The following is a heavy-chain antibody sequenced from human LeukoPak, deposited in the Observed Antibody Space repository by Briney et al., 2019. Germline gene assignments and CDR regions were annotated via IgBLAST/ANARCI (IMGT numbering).Heavy chain of an antibody. CDR1: GYSFTSYW. Sequence: GESLKISCKGSGYSFTSYWIGWVRQLPGKGLEWMGIIYPGDSDTRYSPSLQGQVTISADKSISTAYLQWSSLKASDTAMYYCARRPYDSSGYYRDDAFDIWGQGTMVTVSS. D-gene: IGHD3-22*01. CDR2: IYPGDSDT. V-gene: IGHV5-51*01. J-gene: IGHJ3*02. CDR3: ARRPYDSSGYYRDDAFDI.